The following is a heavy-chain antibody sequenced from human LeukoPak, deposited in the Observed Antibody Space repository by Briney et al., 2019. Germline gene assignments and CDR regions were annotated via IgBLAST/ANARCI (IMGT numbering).Heavy chain of an antibody. CDR3: ARAPYSSGCQDY. V-gene: IGHV4-38-2*02. CDR1: GYSISSGYY. J-gene: IGHJ4*02. Sequence: SETLSLTCTVSGYSISSGYYWGWIRQPPGKGLEWIGSIYHSGSTYYNPSLKSRVTISVDTSKNQFSLKLSSVTAADTAVYYCARAPYSSGCQDYWGQGTLVTVSS. CDR2: IYHSGST. D-gene: IGHD6-19*01.